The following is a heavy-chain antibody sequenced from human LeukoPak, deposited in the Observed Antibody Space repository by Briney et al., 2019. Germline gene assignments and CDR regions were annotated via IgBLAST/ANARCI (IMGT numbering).Heavy chain of an antibody. CDR1: GYTFTSYY. V-gene: IGHV1-46*01. CDR3: AREPSPMVRGYSPAY. Sequence: ASVKVSWKASGYTFTSYYMHWVRQAPGQGLEWMGIINPSGGSTTYAQKFQGRVTMTRDTSTSTAHMELRSLRSGDTAVYYCAREPSPMVRGYSPAYWGQGTLVTVSS. CDR2: INPSGGST. J-gene: IGHJ4*02. D-gene: IGHD3-10*01.